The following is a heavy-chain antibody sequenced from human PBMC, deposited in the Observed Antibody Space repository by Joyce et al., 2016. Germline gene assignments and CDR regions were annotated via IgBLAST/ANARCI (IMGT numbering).Heavy chain of an antibody. CDR2: LSSSSSYI. J-gene: IGHJ4*02. CDR3: ARSSYTNGIFDY. V-gene: IGHV3-21*01. Sequence: EVQLVESGGGLVKPGGSLRLSCAASGFTFSSYSVSWVRKAPGKGLEWVSALSSSSSYIKYTDSVKGRFTISRDNAKNSLYLQMNSLRVEDTAVYYCARSSYTNGIFDYWGQGTLVTVSS. D-gene: IGHD2-8*01. CDR1: GFTFSSYS.